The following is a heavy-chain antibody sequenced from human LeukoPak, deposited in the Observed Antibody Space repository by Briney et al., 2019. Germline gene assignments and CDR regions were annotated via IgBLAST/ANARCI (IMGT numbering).Heavy chain of an antibody. CDR2: INPNSGGT. J-gene: IGHJ4*02. CDR1: GYTFTGYY. CDR3: ARDRDVVGALSYFDY. D-gene: IGHD1-26*01. Sequence: ASVKVSCKASGYTFTGYYMHWVRQAPGQGLEWMGWINPNSGGTNYAQKFQGRVTMTRDTSISTAYMELSRLRSDDTAVYYCARDRDVVGALSYFDYWGQGTLVTVSS. V-gene: IGHV1-2*02.